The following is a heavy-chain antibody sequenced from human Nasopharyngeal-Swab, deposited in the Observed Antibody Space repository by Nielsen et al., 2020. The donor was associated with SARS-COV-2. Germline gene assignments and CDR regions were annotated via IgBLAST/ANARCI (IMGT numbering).Heavy chain of an antibody. Sequence: GEALKISCEASGFTLSSYAMTWVRQAPGKGLGWVSGISDNGGSTNYAGSVKGRFTISRDESKNTVYLQMNSLRAEDSAIYYCAKGGHCGGGSCYSLPYNYYFGMDVWGQGTTVTVSS. V-gene: IGHV3-23*01. CDR1: GFTLSSYA. D-gene: IGHD2-15*01. CDR3: AKGGHCGGGSCYSLPYNYYFGMDV. J-gene: IGHJ6*02. CDR2: ISDNGGST.